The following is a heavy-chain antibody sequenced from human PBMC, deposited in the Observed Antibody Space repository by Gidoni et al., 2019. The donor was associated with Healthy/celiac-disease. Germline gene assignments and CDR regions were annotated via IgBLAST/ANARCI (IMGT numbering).Heavy chain of an antibody. J-gene: IGHJ4*02. Sequence: QVQLVESGGGVVQPGRSLRLSCAASGFTFSSYGMHWVRQAPGKGLEWVAVIWYDGSNKYYADSVKGRFTISRDNSKNTLYLQMNSLRAEDTAVYYCAREGLDYDSSGNPLDYWGQGTLVTVSS. D-gene: IGHD3-22*01. V-gene: IGHV3-33*01. CDR1: GFTFSSYG. CDR3: AREGLDYDSSGNPLDY. CDR2: IWYDGSNK.